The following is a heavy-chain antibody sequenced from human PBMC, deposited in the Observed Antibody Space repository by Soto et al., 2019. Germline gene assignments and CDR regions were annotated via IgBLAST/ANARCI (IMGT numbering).Heavy chain of an antibody. V-gene: IGHV4-31*03. Sequence: QVQLQESGPGLVKPSQTLSLTCTVSGGSISSGGCYWSWIRQHPGQGLEWIGYIYYSGTTNYNPSLKSRVTISVETSKNQFSLNLNSVIAADTAVYYCARAPGVQYGMDVWGQGTTVTVSS. J-gene: IGHJ6*02. D-gene: IGHD3-10*01. CDR2: IYYSGTT. CDR3: ARAPGVQYGMDV. CDR1: GGSISSGGCY.